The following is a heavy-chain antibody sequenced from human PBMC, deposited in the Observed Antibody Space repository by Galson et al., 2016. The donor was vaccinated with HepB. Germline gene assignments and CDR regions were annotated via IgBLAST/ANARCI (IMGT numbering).Heavy chain of an antibody. CDR2: VDWDDDQ. V-gene: IGHV2-70*01. Sequence: PALVKPTQTLTLTCTFSGFSLSTSGMCVSWIRQPPGKALEWLAVVDWDDDQYYRTSLKTRLTISKDNSKNQVVLTMTNMDPVDTATYYCARASGVAGSEYYYPLDVWGLGTTVTVS. J-gene: IGHJ6*02. D-gene: IGHD2/OR15-2a*01. CDR1: GFSLSTSGMC. CDR3: ARASGVAGSEYYYPLDV.